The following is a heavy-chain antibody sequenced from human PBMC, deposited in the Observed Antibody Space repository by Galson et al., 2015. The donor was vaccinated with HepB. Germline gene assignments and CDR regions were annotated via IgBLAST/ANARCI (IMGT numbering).Heavy chain of an antibody. CDR2: ISSSSSYI. CDR1: GFTFSSYS. Sequence: SLRLSCAASGFTFSSYSMNWVRQAPGKGLEWVSSISSSSSYIYYADSVKGRFTISRDNAKNSLYLQMNSLRAEDTAVYYCARSPPSESHVDYWGQGTLVTVSS. J-gene: IGHJ4*02. V-gene: IGHV3-21*01. CDR3: ARSPPSESHVDY.